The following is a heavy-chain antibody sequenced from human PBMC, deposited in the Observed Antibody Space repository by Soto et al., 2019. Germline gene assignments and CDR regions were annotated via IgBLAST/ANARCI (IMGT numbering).Heavy chain of an antibody. CDR2: ISWNSGSI. Sequence: GGSLRLSCAASGFTFDDYAMHWVRQAPGKGLEWVSGISWNSGSIGYADSVKGRFTISRDNAKNSLYLQMNSLRAEDTALYYCAKDPYSSSWYRFDYWGQGTLVTVSS. V-gene: IGHV3-9*01. CDR3: AKDPYSSSWYRFDY. D-gene: IGHD6-13*01. CDR1: GFTFDDYA. J-gene: IGHJ4*02.